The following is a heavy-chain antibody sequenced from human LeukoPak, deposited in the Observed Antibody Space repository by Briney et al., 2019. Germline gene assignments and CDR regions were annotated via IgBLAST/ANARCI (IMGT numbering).Heavy chain of an antibody. V-gene: IGHV1-69*13. D-gene: IGHD2-2*01. J-gene: IGHJ6*02. CDR2: IIPIFGTA. Sequence: SVKVSCKASGGTFSSYAISWVRQAPGQGLEWMGGIIPIFGTANYAQKFQGRVTITADESTSTAYMELSSLRSEDTAVYYCARKSRCSSTSCPSGMDVWGQGTTVTVSS. CDR1: GGTFSSYA. CDR3: ARKSRCSSTSCPSGMDV.